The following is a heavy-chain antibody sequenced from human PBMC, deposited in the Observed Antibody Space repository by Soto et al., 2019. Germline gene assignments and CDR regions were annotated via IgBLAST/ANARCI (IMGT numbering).Heavy chain of an antibody. Sequence: QVQLVESGGGVVQPGGSLRLSCAASGFTFSSSGMHWVRQAPGKGLEWVAVISYDGSNKFYADSVKGRFTISRDNFRNTLYLQMNSLRAKDTAVYYCAKEFHSWNYFDYWGQGTLVTVSS. CDR2: ISYDGSNK. CDR3: AKEFHSWNYFDY. J-gene: IGHJ4*02. V-gene: IGHV3-30*18. D-gene: IGHD1-20*01. CDR1: GFTFSSSG.